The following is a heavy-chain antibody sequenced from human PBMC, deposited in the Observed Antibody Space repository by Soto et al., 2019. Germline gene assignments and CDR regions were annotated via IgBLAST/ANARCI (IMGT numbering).Heavy chain of an antibody. CDR2: IYPGDSDT. J-gene: IGHJ4*02. CDR1: GYSFTSYW. Sequence: PGESLKISCKGSGYSFTSYWIGWVRQMPGKGLEGVGVIYPGDSDTRYSPTFQGQVTTSADKSISTASLQWSSLKASDTAMYYCARGGYSYGYQPLDYWGQGTLVTVSS. CDR3: ARGGYSYGYQPLDY. V-gene: IGHV5-51*01. D-gene: IGHD5-18*01.